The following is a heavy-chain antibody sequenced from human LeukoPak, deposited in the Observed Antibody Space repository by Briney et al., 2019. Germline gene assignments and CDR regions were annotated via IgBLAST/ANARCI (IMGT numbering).Heavy chain of an antibody. CDR1: GGSISSYY. V-gene: IGHV4-59*08. Sequence: PSETLSLTCTVSGGSISSYYWSWIRQPPGKGLEWIGYIYYSGRSNYNPSLKSRITISRDTSKNQFSLKLSSVTAADTGVYYCARHIAENYFDFWGQGTLVTVSS. CDR2: IYYSGRS. CDR3: ARHIAENYFDF. D-gene: IGHD3-16*02. J-gene: IGHJ4*02.